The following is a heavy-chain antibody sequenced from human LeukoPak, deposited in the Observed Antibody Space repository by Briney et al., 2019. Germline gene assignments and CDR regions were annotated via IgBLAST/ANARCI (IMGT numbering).Heavy chain of an antibody. J-gene: IGHJ4*02. Sequence: PSETLSLTCTVSGGSISSYYWSWIRQPPGKGLEWIAYISDIGSINYNPSLKSRVTISVDTSKNQFSLKLSSVTAADTAVYYCARGLAWNYPGYWGQGTLVTVSS. D-gene: IGHD1-7*01. CDR3: ARGLAWNYPGY. CDR1: GGSISSYY. V-gene: IGHV4-59*12. CDR2: ISDIGSI.